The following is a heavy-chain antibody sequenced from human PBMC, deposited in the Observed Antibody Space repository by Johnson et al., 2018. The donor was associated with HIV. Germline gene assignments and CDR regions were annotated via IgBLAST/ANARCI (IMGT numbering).Heavy chain of an antibody. J-gene: IGHJ3*02. Sequence: QVQLVESGGGLVKPGGSLRLSCAASGFTFSNAWMSWVRQAPGKGLQWVAVIGFDGTNKYYADSLKGRFTISRDNSKNTLYLQMNSLRPEDTALYFCAREFGDLRAFDIWGQGTMVTVSS. CDR2: IGFDGTNK. CDR1: GFTFSNAW. CDR3: AREFGDLRAFDI. D-gene: IGHD3-16*01. V-gene: IGHV3-30*03.